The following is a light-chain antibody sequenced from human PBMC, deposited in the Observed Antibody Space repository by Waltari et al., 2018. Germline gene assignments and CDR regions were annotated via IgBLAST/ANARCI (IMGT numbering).Light chain of an antibody. CDR3: QQYISYPHT. CDR1: QCVCHH. CDR2: PAS. V-gene: IGKV1-16*02. Sequence: AVQCVCHHLAWFQEKPGKAPKSLLYPASSLASGFPSNVSGSGSVTAFTLTISSLQPEDFATYYCQQYISYPHTFGGGTKVEI. J-gene: IGKJ4*01.